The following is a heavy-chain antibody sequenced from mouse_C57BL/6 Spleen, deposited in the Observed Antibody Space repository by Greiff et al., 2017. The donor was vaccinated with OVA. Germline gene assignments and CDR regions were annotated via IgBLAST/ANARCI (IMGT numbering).Heavy chain of an antibody. CDR2: ISGGGGNT. CDR3: ARGNNYRAMDY. J-gene: IGHJ4*01. CDR1: GFTFSSCT. V-gene: IGHV5-9*01. D-gene: IGHD5-1-1*01. Sequence: EVKLVESGGGLVKPGGSLKLSCAASGFTFSSCTMSWVRQTPEKRLEWVATISGGGGNTYYPDSVKGRFTISRDNAKNTLYLQMSSLRSEDTALYYCARGNNYRAMDYWGQGTSVTVSS.